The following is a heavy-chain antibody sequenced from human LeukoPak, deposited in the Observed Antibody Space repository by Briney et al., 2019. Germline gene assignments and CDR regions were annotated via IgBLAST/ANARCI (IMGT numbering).Heavy chain of an antibody. Sequence: GGSLRLSCAASGFTFSSYAMHWVRQAPGKGLEWVAVISYDGSNKYYADSVKGRFTISRDNYKNTLYLQMNSLRAEDTAVYYCARDLTYGDYGAPMYYFDYWGQGTLVTVSS. V-gene: IGHV3-30-3*01. CDR2: ISYDGSNK. CDR3: ARDLTYGDYGAPMYYFDY. D-gene: IGHD4-17*01. CDR1: GFTFSSYA. J-gene: IGHJ4*02.